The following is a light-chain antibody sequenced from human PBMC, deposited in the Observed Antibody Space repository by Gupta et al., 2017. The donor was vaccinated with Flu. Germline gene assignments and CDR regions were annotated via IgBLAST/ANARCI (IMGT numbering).Light chain of an antibody. Sequence: QSVLTQPPSVSGAPGQRVTISCTVSSSKIGAEFDVHWYQQLPGAAPKLLIECNANRPSGVPDRFLCYKAGTYASPQTNGLQAEDEADDYCQYSDNSLSVVVFGGGTKLTVL. CDR2: CNA. CDR1: SSKIGAEFD. CDR3: QYSDNSLSVVV. V-gene: IGLV1-40*01. J-gene: IGLJ3*02.